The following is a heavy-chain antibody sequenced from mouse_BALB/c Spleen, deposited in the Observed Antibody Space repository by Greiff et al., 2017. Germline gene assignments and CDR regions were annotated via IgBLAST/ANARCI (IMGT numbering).Heavy chain of an antibody. CDR2: IYWDDDK. CDR1: GFSLSTSGMG. Sequence: QVTLKVSGPGILQPSQTLSLTCSFSGFSLSTSGMGVSWIRQPSGKGLEWLAHIYWDDDKRYNPSLKSRLTISKDTSSNQVFLKITSVDTADTATYYCARRGWLGRSHFDYWGQGTTLTVSS. V-gene: IGHV8-12*01. J-gene: IGHJ2*01. D-gene: IGHD4-1*01. CDR3: ARRGWLGRSHFDY.